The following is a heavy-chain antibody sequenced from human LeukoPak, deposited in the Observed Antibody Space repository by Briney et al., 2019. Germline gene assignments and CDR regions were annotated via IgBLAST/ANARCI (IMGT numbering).Heavy chain of an antibody. CDR2: IKSDGSEK. Sequence: GGSLRLSCAASGFNFNNYWMIWVRQAPGKGLEWVATIKSDGSEKYYVDSVKGRFTISRDNTQKSLSLQMDSLRPEDTAVYFCARGHYGMDVWGQVTTVIVSS. CDR3: ARGHYGMDV. CDR1: GFNFNNYW. V-gene: IGHV3-7*01. J-gene: IGHJ6*02.